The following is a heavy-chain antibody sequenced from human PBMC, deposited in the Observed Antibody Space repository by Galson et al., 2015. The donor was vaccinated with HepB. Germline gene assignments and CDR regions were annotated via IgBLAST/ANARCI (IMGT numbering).Heavy chain of an antibody. CDR2: ISGYNGNT. D-gene: IGHD6-13*01. V-gene: IGHV1-18*01. J-gene: IGHJ6*03. Sequence: SVKVSCKASGYTFTSYGFNWVRQAPGQGLEWMGWISGYNGNTNYAQKLQGRVTMTTDTSTSTAYMELRSLRSDDTAVYYCARGIAAAGKGLRLGSYYYYMDVWGKGTTVTVSS. CDR1: GYTFTSYG. CDR3: ARGIAAAGKGLRLGSYYYYMDV.